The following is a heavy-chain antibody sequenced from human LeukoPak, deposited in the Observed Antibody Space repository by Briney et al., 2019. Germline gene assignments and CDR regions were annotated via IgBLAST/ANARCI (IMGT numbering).Heavy chain of an antibody. V-gene: IGHV4-34*01. CDR3: ARGYYDYVWGSYRAYFDY. CDR2: INHSGST. J-gene: IGHJ4*02. CDR1: GGSFSGYY. D-gene: IGHD3-16*02. Sequence: PSETLSLTCAVYGGSFSGYYWSRIRQPPGKGLEWIGEINHSGSTNYNPSLKSRVTISVDTSKNQFSLKLSSVTAADTAVYYCARGYYDYVWGSYRAYFDYWGQGTLVTVSS.